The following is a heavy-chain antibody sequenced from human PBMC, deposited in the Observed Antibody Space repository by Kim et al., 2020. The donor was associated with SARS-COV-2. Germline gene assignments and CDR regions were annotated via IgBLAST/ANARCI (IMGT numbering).Heavy chain of an antibody. CDR1: GFTFSAYW. CDR3: ARGRPDDYDASGYY. D-gene: IGHD3-22*01. CDR2: ITGDGSGT. J-gene: IGHJ4*01. V-gene: IGHV3-74*01. Sequence: GGSLRLSCAASGFTFSAYWMHWVRQAPGKGLVWVSRITGDGSGTTYADSVKGRFTISRDNADNTLYLQMNSLRPEDTAVYFCARGRPDDYDASGYYWG.